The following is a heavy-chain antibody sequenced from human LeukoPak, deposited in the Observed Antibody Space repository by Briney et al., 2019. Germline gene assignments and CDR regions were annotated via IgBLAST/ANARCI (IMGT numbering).Heavy chain of an antibody. V-gene: IGHV4-30-4*01. CDR2: TYYSGST. CDR3: ARESGFGKVGPDY. CDR1: GGSISSGDYY. D-gene: IGHD1-26*01. J-gene: IGHJ4*02. Sequence: SQTLSLTCTVSGGSISSGDYYWSWIRQPPGKGLEWIGYTYYSGSTYYNPSLKSRVTISVDMSKNQFSLKLSSVTAADTAVYYCARESGFGKVGPDYWGQGTLVTVSS.